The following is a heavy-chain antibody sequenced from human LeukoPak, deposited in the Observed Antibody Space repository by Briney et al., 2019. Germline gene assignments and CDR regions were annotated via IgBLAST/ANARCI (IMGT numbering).Heavy chain of an antibody. V-gene: IGHV1-18*01. CDR1: GYTFTSYG. CDR2: ISAYNGNT. Sequence: GASVKVSCKASGYTFTSYGISWVRQALGQGLEWTGWISAYNGNTNYAQKLQGRVTMTTDTSTSTAYMELRSLRSDDTAVYYCARLKWELEVNWFDPWGQGTLVTVSS. J-gene: IGHJ5*02. D-gene: IGHD1-26*01. CDR3: ARLKWELEVNWFDP.